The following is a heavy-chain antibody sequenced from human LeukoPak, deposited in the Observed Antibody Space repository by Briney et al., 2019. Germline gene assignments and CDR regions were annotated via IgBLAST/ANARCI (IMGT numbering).Heavy chain of an antibody. Sequence: SETLSLTCAVYGGSFSGYYWSWIRQPPGKGLEWIGEINHSGSTNYNPSLKSRVTISVDTSKNQFSLKLSSVTAADTAVYYCASPYSSSSSGRYWGQGTLVTVSS. V-gene: IGHV4-34*01. CDR1: GGSFSGYY. CDR2: INHSGST. J-gene: IGHJ4*02. CDR3: ASPYSSSSSGRY. D-gene: IGHD6-6*01.